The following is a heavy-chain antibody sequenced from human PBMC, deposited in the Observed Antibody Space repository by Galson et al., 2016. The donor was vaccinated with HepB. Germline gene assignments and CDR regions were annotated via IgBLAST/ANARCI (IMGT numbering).Heavy chain of an antibody. V-gene: IGHV3-74*01. CDR3: ATDFVIGSGSLGY. CDR1: GFTFSDYW. J-gene: IGHJ4*02. Sequence: SLRLSCAASGFTFSDYWMHWVRQVPGKGLVWVSGIKNTGRETDDADSGKGRFTTSRDNTKNMVYLQMNSLRVDDTAVYYCATDFVIGSGSLGYWGQGALVTVSS. D-gene: IGHD3-10*01. CDR2: IKNTGRET.